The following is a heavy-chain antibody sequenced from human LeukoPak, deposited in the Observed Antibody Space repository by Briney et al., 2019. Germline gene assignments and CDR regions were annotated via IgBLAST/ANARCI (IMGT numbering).Heavy chain of an antibody. CDR2: ISAYNGNT. CDR1: GYTFTSYG. D-gene: IGHD3-22*01. V-gene: IGHV1-18*01. CDR3: ARVKAPNLAYYYDSSGYQFDY. J-gene: IGHJ4*02. Sequence: GASVKVSCKASGYTFTSYGISWVRQAPGQGLEWMGWISAYNGNTNYAQKLQGRVTMTTDTSTSTAYMELRSLRSDDTAVYYCARVKAPNLAYYYDSSGYQFDYWGQGTLVTVSS.